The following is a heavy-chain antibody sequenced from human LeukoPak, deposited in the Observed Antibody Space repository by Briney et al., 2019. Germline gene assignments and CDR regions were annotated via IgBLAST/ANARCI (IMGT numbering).Heavy chain of an antibody. J-gene: IGHJ4*02. V-gene: IGHV3-21*01. CDR1: GFTFSSYS. CDR2: ISSSSSYI. Sequence: PGGSLRLSCAASGFTFSSYSMNWVRQAPGKGLEWVSSISSSSSYIYYADSVKGRFTISRDNAKNSLYLKMNSLRAEDTAVYYCARTYHYYDSSGYSQPYYFDYWGQGTLVTVSS. D-gene: IGHD3-22*01. CDR3: ARTYHYYDSSGYSQPYYFDY.